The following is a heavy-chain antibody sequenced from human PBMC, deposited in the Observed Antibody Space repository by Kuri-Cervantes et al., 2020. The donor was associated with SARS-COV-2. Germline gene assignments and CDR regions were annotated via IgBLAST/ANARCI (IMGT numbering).Heavy chain of an antibody. V-gene: IGHV1-18*01. CDR2: ISTYSGDT. J-gene: IGHJ6*02. D-gene: IGHD1-7*01. CDR3: ARDSATGTRWGDLNGMDV. CDR1: GYPFTNFG. Sequence: ASVKVSCKASGYPFTNFGISWVRQAPGRGLEWMGWISTYSGDTIYPQKIQGRDTMTTDTSTSTAYMDLRGLRSDDTAVYYCARDSATGTRWGDLNGMDVWGQGTTVTVSS.